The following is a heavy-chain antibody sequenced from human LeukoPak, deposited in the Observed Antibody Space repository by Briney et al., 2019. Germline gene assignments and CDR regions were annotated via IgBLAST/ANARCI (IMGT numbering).Heavy chain of an antibody. CDR2: IKQDGSEK. CDR1: GFTFSSYW. J-gene: IGHJ3*02. Sequence: GGSLRLSCAASGFTFSSYWMSWVRQAPGKGLEWVANIKQDGSEKYYVDSVKGRFTISRDNAKNSLYLQMNSLRAEDTAVYYCARERGWAFPPDAFDIWGQGTMVTVSS. CDR3: ARERGWAFPPDAFDI. D-gene: IGHD6-19*01. V-gene: IGHV3-7*01.